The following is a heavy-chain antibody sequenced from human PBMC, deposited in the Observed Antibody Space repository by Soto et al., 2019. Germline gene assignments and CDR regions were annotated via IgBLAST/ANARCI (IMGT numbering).Heavy chain of an antibody. CDR2: ISHDGNNK. CDR1: GFTFSSYF. Sequence: QLVESGGGVVQPGRSLRLSCTASGFTFSSYFMHWVRQAPGKGLERVATISHDGNNKYQVDSVKGRFTISRDNSKDTVYLQKDSLRFEDTAEDYCAKEIGGAASTYHYYGMDDWGQGTTVTVS. CDR3: AKEIGGAASTYHYYGMDD. D-gene: IGHD3-3*01. J-gene: IGHJ6*02. V-gene: IGHV3-30*18.